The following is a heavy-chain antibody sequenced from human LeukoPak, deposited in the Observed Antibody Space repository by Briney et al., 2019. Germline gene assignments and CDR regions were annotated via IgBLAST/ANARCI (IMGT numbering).Heavy chain of an antibody. Sequence: GGSLRLSCAASGFTFSNYAMSWVRQAPGKGLEWVSGLSSSGGSTYYADSVKGRFTISRDNFKNTLYLQMNSLRAEDTAVYYCAKGGGGDFPFDYWGQGTLVTVSS. J-gene: IGHJ4*02. CDR3: AKGGGGDFPFDY. CDR1: GFTFSNYA. V-gene: IGHV3-23*01. D-gene: IGHD2-21*02. CDR2: LSSSGGST.